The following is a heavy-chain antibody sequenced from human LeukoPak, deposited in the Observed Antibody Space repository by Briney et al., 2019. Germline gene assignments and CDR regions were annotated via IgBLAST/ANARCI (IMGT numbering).Heavy chain of an antibody. CDR1: GGSISSGSYY. J-gene: IGHJ4*02. Sequence: SETLSLTCTVSGGSISSGSYYWSWIRQPAGKGLEWIGRIYASGSTNYNPSLKSRVTISVDTSKNQFSLKLSSVTAADTAVYYCARVTTGGYYNCWGQGTLVTVSS. D-gene: IGHD3-22*01. CDR3: ARVTTGGYYNC. CDR2: IYASGST. V-gene: IGHV4-61*02.